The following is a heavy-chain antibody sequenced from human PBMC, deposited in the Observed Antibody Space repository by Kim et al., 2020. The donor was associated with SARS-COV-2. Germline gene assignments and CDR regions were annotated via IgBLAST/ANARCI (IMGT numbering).Heavy chain of an antibody. CDR2: I. CDR3: AREPYYYGMDV. J-gene: IGHJ6*02. Sequence: IHYADSGKCLFTISRDNAKNSLYREINSLRAEDTAVYYCAREPYYYGMDVWGQGTTVTVSS. V-gene: IGHV3-11*01.